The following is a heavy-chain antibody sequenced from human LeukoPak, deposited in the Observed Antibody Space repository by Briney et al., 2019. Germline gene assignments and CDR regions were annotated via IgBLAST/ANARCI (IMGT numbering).Heavy chain of an antibody. V-gene: IGHV3-7*01. CDR1: GFTFSRYW. J-gene: IGHJ4*02. Sequence: GGSLRLSCAASGFTFSRYWMSWVRQAPGKGLEWVANIKQDGSEKDYVDSVKGRFTISRDNAKNSLYLQMNSLRAEDTAMYYCAREEGGKLGIDYYFDYWGQGTLVTVSS. CDR2: IKQDGSEK. D-gene: IGHD7-27*01. CDR3: AREEGGKLGIDYYFDY.